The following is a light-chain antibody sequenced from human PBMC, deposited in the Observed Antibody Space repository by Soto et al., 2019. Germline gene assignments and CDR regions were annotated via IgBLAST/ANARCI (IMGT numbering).Light chain of an antibody. Sequence: GDRVTVTCRASQSISDWLAWYQQKPGKAPNLLIYDASSLESGVPSRFSGSGSGTDFTLTISSLEPEDFAVYYCQQRSNWPITFGQGTRLEIK. CDR2: DAS. CDR1: QSISDW. V-gene: IGKV1-5*01. J-gene: IGKJ5*01. CDR3: QQRSNWPIT.